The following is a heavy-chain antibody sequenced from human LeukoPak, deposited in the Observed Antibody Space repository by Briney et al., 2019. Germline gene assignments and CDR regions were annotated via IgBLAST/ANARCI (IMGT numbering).Heavy chain of an antibody. Sequence: GGSLRLSCAASGFTFSSYAMSWVRQAPGKGLEWVSAISGSGGSTYYADSVKGRFTISRDNSKNTLYLQMNSLRAEDTAVYYCAKMPRRYSSGFRPTYYFDYWGQGTLVTVSS. CDR2: ISGSGGST. CDR3: AKMPRRYSSGFRPTYYFDY. V-gene: IGHV3-23*01. J-gene: IGHJ4*02. CDR1: GFTFSSYA. D-gene: IGHD6-19*01.